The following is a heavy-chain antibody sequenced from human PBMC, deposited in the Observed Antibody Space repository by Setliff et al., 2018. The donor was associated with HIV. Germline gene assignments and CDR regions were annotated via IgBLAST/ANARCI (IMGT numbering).Heavy chain of an antibody. CDR1: GGSISAYY. CDR2: IHVSGNT. CDR3: ARVGDYSDSGTYYNDDAFDI. D-gene: IGHD3-10*01. V-gene: IGHV4-59*01. J-gene: IGHJ3*02. Sequence: SETLSRTCTVSGGSISAYYWNWIRQAQGEGLEWIGYIHVSGNTKYNPSLKSRVTMSVDTSKNQFSLKLSSVTAADTAVYYCARVGDYSDSGTYYNDDAFDIWGQGTMVTVSS.